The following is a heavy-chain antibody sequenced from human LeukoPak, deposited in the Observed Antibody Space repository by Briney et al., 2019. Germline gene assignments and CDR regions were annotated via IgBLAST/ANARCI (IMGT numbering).Heavy chain of an antibody. CDR3: AETSTVTTPYFDY. CDR1: GVSISSSSYY. J-gene: IGHJ4*02. V-gene: IGHV4-39*07. Sequence: SETLPLTCTVSGVSISSSSYYWGWLRQPPGKGLEWIGSIYYSGSTYYNPSLKSRVTISVDTSKNQFSLKLSSVTAADTAVYYCAETSTVTTPYFDYWGQGTLVTVSS. CDR2: IYYSGST. D-gene: IGHD4-17*01.